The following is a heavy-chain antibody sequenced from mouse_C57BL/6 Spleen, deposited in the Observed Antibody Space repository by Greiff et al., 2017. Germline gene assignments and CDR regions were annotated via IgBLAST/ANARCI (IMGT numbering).Heavy chain of an antibody. J-gene: IGHJ2*01. CDR3: ARECGVYDGYYSDY. V-gene: IGHV1-52*01. CDR2: SDPSDSDT. D-gene: IGHD2-3*01. CDR1: GYTFTSYW. Sequence: QVQLQQPGAELVRPGSSVKLSCKASGYTFTSYWMHWVKQRPIQGLEWIGNSDPSDSDTNYNQKFKDKATLTVDKSSSTAYMQLSSLTSKDSAVNYCARECGVYDGYYSDYWGQGTTLTVSS.